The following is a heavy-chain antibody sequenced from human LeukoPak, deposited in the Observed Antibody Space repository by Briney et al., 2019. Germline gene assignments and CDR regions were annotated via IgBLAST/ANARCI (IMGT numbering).Heavy chain of an antibody. CDR1: GFTFSSYW. CDR2: IKQDGSEK. CDR3: AKILRAAVTQLYYFDY. Sequence: GGSLRLSCAASGFTFSSYWMSWVRQAPGKELEWVANIKQDGSEKYYVDSVKGRFTISRDNSKNTLYLQMNSLRAEDTAVYYCAKILRAAVTQLYYFDYWGQGTLVTVSS. J-gene: IGHJ4*02. D-gene: IGHD6-13*01. V-gene: IGHV3-7*03.